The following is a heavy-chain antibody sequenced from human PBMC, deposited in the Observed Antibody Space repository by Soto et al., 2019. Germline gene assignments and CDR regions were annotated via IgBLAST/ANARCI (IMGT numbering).Heavy chain of an antibody. CDR1: GGSISRSNW. CDR2: IYHSGST. CDR3: ARALAVADAFDI. Sequence: PSETLSLTCAVSGGSISRSNWGGWVRQPPGKGLEWIGEIYHSGSTNYNPSLKSRVTISVDKSKNQFSLKLSSVTAADTAVYYCARALAVADAFDIWGQGTMVTVSS. D-gene: IGHD6-19*01. J-gene: IGHJ3*02. V-gene: IGHV4-4*02.